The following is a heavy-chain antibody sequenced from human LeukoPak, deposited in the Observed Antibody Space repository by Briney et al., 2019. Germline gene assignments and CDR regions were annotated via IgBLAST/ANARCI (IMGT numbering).Heavy chain of an antibody. CDR2: INPNSGGT. D-gene: IGHD3-22*01. CDR3: ARGYYYDSSGYFFDY. Sequence: ASVKVSCKASGYTFTGYYMHWVRQAPGQGLEWMGWINPNSGGTNYAQKFQGRVTMTRDTSISTAYMELSRLRSDDTAVYYCARGYYYDSSGYFFDYWGQGTLDTVSS. J-gene: IGHJ4*02. CDR1: GYTFTGYY. V-gene: IGHV1-2*02.